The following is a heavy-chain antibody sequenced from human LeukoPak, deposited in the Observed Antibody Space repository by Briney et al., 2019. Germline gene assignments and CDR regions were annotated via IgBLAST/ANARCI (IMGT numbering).Heavy chain of an antibody. CDR3: ARVGLHLGARDY. J-gene: IGHJ4*02. Sequence: PSETLSLTCTVSGGSISSYYWSWIRQPPGKGLEWIGYVYDSGSTTYNPSLKSRLTISVDTSKNQFSLKLSSVTAADTAVYYCARVGLHLGARDYWGQGTLVTVSS. CDR2: VYDSGST. V-gene: IGHV4-59*01. CDR1: GGSISSYY. D-gene: IGHD5-12*01.